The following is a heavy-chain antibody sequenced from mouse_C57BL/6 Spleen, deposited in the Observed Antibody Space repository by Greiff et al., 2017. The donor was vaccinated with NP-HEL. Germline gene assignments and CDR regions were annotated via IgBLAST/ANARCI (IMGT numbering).Heavy chain of an antibody. CDR2: INPSNGGT. D-gene: IGHD1-1*01. Sequence: QVQLQQPGTELVKPGASVKLSCKASGYTFTSYWMHWVKQRPGQGLEWIGNINPSNGGTNYNEKFKSKATLTVDKSSSTAYTQLSSLTSEDSAVYYCARSNYGSSYFDYWGQGTTLTVSS. V-gene: IGHV1-53*01. CDR3: ARSNYGSSYFDY. J-gene: IGHJ2*01. CDR1: GYTFTSYW.